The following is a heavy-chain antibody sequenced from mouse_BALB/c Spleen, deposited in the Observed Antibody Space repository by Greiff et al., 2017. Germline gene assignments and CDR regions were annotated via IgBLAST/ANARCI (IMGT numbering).Heavy chain of an antibody. Sequence: EVQRVESGAELVTPGASVKLSCTASGFNIKDTYMHWVKQRPDQGLEWIGRIDPANGNTKYDPKFQGKATITADTSSNTAYLQLSSLTSEDTAVYYCASYYSDAMDCWGQGTSVTVAA. CDR2: IDPANGNT. V-gene: IGHV14-3*02. D-gene: IGHD2-12*01. J-gene: IGHJ4*01. CDR1: GFNIKDTY. CDR3: ASYYSDAMDC.